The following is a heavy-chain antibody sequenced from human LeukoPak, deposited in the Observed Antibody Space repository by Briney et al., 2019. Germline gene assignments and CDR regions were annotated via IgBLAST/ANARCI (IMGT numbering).Heavy chain of an antibody. CDR2: ISAYNGNT. CDR1: GYTFTSYG. CDR3: ARGLPYYYGSGTLWWFDP. V-gene: IGHV1-18*01. J-gene: IGHJ5*02. Sequence: GASVKVSCTASGYTFTSYGISWVRQAPGQGLEWMGWISAYNGNTNYAQKLQGRVTMTTDTSTSTAYMELRSLRSDDTAVYYCARGLPYYYGSGTLWWFDPWGQGTLVTVSS. D-gene: IGHD3-10*01.